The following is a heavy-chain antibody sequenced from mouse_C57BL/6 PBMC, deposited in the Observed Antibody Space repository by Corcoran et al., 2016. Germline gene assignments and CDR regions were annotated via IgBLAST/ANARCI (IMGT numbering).Heavy chain of an antibody. Sequence: QVQLKQSGAELVRPGASVKLSSKASGYTFTDYYINWVKQRPGQGLEWIARIYPGSGNTYYNEKFKGKATLTAEKSSSTAYMQLSSLTSEDSAVYFCARSADGYPDYWGQGTTLTVSS. CDR1: GYTFTDYY. CDR2: IYPGSGNT. J-gene: IGHJ2*01. D-gene: IGHD2-3*01. CDR3: ARSADGYPDY. V-gene: IGHV1-76*01.